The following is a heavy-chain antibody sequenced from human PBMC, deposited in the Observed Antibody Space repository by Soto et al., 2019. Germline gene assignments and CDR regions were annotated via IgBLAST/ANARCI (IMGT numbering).Heavy chain of an antibody. CDR2: MNPNSGNT. CDR3: AREVVETSSLWLDP. D-gene: IGHD6-6*01. CDR1: GYTFTSYD. Sequence: ASVKVSCKASGYTFTSYDINWVRQATGQGLEWMGWMNPNSGNTGYAQKFQGRVTMTRNTSISTAYMQLNSLKIDDTAVYYCAREVVETSSLWLDPWGQGTLVTVSS. V-gene: IGHV1-8*01. J-gene: IGHJ5*02.